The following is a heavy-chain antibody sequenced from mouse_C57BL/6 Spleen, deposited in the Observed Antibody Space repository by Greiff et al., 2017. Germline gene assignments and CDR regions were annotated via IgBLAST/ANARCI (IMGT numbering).Heavy chain of an antibody. D-gene: IGHD2-2*01. CDR1: GFTFSSYA. CDR3: TREGRRAMVTTSFDY. V-gene: IGHV5-9-1*02. J-gene: IGHJ2*01. Sequence: DVHLVESGEGLVKPGGSLKLSCAASGFTFSSYAMSWVRQTPEKRLEWVAYISSGGDYIYYADTVKGRFTISRDNARNTLYLQMSSLKSEDTAMYYCTREGRRAMVTTSFDYWGQGTTLTVSS. CDR2: ISSGGDYI.